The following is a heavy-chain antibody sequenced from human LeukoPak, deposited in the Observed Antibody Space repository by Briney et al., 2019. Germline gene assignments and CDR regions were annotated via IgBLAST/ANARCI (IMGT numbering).Heavy chain of an antibody. Sequence: GASVKVSCKASGYTFTGYYMHWVRQAPGQGLEWMGWISAYNGNTNYAQKLQGRVTMTTDTSTSTAYMELRSLRSDDTAVYYCGAVAGPVDYWGQGTLVTVSS. J-gene: IGHJ4*02. V-gene: IGHV1-18*04. CDR1: GYTFTGYY. CDR3: GAVAGPVDY. CDR2: ISAYNGNT. D-gene: IGHD6-19*01.